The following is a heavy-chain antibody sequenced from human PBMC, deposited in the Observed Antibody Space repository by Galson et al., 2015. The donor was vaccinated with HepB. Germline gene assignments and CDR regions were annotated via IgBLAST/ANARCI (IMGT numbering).Heavy chain of an antibody. V-gene: IGHV3-30*02. D-gene: IGHD3-10*01. Sequence: SLRLSCAASGFTFSSYGMHWVRQAPGKGLEWVAFIRYDGSNKYYADSVKGRFTISRDNSKNTLYLQMNSLRAEDTAVYYCAKDSGQRFGELTDAFDIWGQGTMVTVSS. J-gene: IGHJ3*02. CDR1: GFTFSSYG. CDR2: IRYDGSNK. CDR3: AKDSGQRFGELTDAFDI.